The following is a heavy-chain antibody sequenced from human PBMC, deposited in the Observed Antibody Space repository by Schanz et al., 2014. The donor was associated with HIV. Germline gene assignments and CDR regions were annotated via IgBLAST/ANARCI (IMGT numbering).Heavy chain of an antibody. J-gene: IGHJ5*02. CDR2: INPLGTR. V-gene: IGHV4-34*01. CDR3: ARGVNLIRYCGTATCFPNWFDS. CDR1: GFTFSSYA. D-gene: IGHD2-2*01. Sequence: VQLLESGGGLVQPGGSLRLSCAASGFTFSSYAMSWIRQPPGKGLEWIGEINPLGTRRYNPSLKRRVFVAVDTSKNQFSLKLNSVTAADTAVYYCARGVNLIRYCGTATCFPNWFDSWSQGNLVTVS.